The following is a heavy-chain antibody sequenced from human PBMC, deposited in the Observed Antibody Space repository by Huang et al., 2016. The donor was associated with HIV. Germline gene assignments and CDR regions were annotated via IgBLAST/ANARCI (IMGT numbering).Heavy chain of an antibody. CDR2: SGSNSSYI. V-gene: IGHV3-21*02. CDR1: GFAFSSYG. D-gene: IGHD6-19*01. Sequence: EVELVESGGGLVKPGGSLRLSCAAFGFAFSSYGRHWVRQAPGDGLEWVAFSGSNSSYIYYAGSVKGRVTISRDNAKSSIYLQLDSLRAEDTAVYYCAYQQWLVGGLNHWGQGTLVVVSS. CDR3: AYQQWLVGGLNH. J-gene: IGHJ5*02.